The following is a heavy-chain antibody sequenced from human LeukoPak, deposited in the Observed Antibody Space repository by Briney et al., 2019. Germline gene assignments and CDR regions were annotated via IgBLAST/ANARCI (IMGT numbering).Heavy chain of an antibody. CDR1: GFTFSSYA. V-gene: IGHV3-30*04. CDR3: AKGPLRGTAAAIDY. CDR2: ISYDESNK. J-gene: IGHJ4*02. Sequence: GGSLRLSCAASGFTFSSYAMHWVRQAPGKGLEWVALISYDESNKYYADSVKGRFTISRDNSKNTLYLQMDSLRTEDTAVYYCAKGPLRGTAAAIDYWGQGTLATVSS. D-gene: IGHD2-2*01.